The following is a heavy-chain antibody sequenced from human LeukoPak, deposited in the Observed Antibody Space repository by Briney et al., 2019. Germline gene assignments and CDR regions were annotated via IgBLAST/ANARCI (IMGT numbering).Heavy chain of an antibody. V-gene: IGHV3-9*03. Sequence: GGSLRLSCAASGFTFSRNSTNWVRQAPGKGLEWVSGITWNSGTIGYADSVKGRFTISRDNAKNFLYLQMNSLRAEDMALYYCTKDTSSSPDAFDIWGQGTMVTVSS. J-gene: IGHJ3*02. CDR1: GFTFSRNS. CDR3: TKDTSSSPDAFDI. D-gene: IGHD6-6*01. CDR2: ITWNSGTI.